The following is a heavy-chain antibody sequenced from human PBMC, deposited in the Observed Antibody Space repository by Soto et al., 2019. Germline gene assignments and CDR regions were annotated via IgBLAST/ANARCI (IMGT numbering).Heavy chain of an antibody. CDR2: LYNSGST. CDR3: ARDLWGYCGTDCYPLDV. Sequence: SETLSITWTGSGCSTSSYFWSWVRQVPGKGLEWIGYLYNSGSTVYNPSLKSRVTISVDTSKNQFSLKLNSVTAADTAMYYCARDLWGYCGTDCYPLDVRGQGTTVT. CDR1: GCSTSSYF. J-gene: IGHJ6*02. D-gene: IGHD2-21*02. V-gene: IGHV4-59*01.